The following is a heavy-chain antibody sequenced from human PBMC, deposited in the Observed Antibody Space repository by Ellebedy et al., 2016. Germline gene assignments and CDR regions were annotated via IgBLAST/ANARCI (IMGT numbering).Heavy chain of an antibody. Sequence: ASVKVSCKAFGYTFTKYYLSWVRQAPGQGLEWMGIINTSDGRTSYTQKFQGRVTMTRDTSTSTVYMELSSLRSEDTAVYYCAREGYLAAPGRNDAFDIWGQGTMVTVSS. CDR2: INTSDGRT. D-gene: IGHD6-13*01. CDR3: AREGYLAAPGRNDAFDI. J-gene: IGHJ3*02. V-gene: IGHV1-46*01. CDR1: GYTFTKYY.